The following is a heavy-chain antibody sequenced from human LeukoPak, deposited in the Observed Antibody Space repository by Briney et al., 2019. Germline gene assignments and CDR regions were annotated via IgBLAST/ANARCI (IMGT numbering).Heavy chain of an antibody. CDR1: GYAFTDYG. D-gene: IGHD2-2*01. V-gene: IGHV1-18*01. Sequence: GASAKVSCKASGYAFTDYGISWVRQAPGQGLEWMGWISAYNGNIDYAQKFQGRVTMTTDTSTNAAYMELRSLTSDDTAVYYCARVGQYCSSISCFDYWGQGTLVTVSS. J-gene: IGHJ4*02. CDR3: ARVGQYCSSISCFDY. CDR2: ISAYNGNI.